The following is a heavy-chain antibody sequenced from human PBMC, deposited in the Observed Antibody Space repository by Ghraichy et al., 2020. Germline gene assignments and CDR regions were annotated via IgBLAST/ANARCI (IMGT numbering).Heavy chain of an antibody. D-gene: IGHD5-24*01. Sequence: SGPTLVKPTQTLTLTCTFSGFSLSTTGICVSWIRQPPGKALEWLAHIDWEDDKYYRTSLKTRLTISKDTSKNQVVLTMTNMDPVDTATYYCARMQIRREMDAWGQGTLVTVSS. CDR3: ARMQIRREMDA. J-gene: IGHJ4*02. V-gene: IGHV2-70*01. CDR2: IDWEDDK. CDR1: GFSLSTTGIC.